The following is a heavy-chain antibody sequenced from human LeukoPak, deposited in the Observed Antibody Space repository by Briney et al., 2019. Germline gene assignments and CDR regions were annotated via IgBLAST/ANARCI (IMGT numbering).Heavy chain of an antibody. V-gene: IGHV3-21*04. CDR3: VRDRGTYRPIDY. J-gene: IGHJ4*02. CDR2: ISYTGTYI. D-gene: IGHD1-26*01. CDR1: GFTFNRYV. Sequence: GGSLRLSCAASGFTFNRYVMNWVRQAPGKGLEWVSSISYTGTYIYYADSVKGRFTISRDNAQNSLYLQMNSLRAEDTAIYYCVRDRGTYRPIDYWGQGTLVTVSS.